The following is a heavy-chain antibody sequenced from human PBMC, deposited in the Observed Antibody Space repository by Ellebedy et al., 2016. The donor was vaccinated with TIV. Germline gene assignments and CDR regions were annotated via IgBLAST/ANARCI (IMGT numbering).Heavy chain of an antibody. CDR1: GYTFTGYY. J-gene: IGHJ4*02. D-gene: IGHD3-22*01. CDR3: AKGPFTMIVVVIPYFDY. V-gene: IGHV1-2*02. CDR2: INANSGGT. Sequence: ASVKVSXXASGYTFTGYYMHWVRQAPGQGLEWMGWINANSGGTYYTQKLQGRVTMTRDTSISTAYMELSRLRSDDTAVYYCAKGPFTMIVVVIPYFDYWGQGTLVTVSS.